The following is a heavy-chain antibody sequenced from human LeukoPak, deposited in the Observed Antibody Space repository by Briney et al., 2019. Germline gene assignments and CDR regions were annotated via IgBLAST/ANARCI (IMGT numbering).Heavy chain of an antibody. CDR3: AKDSSTTVTTKGGPRRSFDY. CDR1: GFTFSSYA. V-gene: IGHV3-23*01. J-gene: IGHJ4*02. CDR2: ISGIGTTT. D-gene: IGHD4-17*01. Sequence: GGSLRLSCTASGFTFSSYAMTWVRQAPGKGLECVSVISGIGTTTYYADSVKGRFTISRDNSKNTLYLQMNSLRAEDTAIYYCAKDSSTTVTTKGGPRRSFDYWGLGTLVTVSS.